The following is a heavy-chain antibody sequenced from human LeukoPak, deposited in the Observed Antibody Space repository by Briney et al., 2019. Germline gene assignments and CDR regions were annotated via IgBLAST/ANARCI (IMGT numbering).Heavy chain of an antibody. D-gene: IGHD3-3*01. Sequence: SETLSLTCTVSGASISSGGYYWSWIRQPPGKGLEWIGYIYHSGSTYYNPSLKSRVTISVDRSKNQFSLKLSSVTAADTAVYYCARDKDWSGSSWGQGTLVTVSS. V-gene: IGHV4-30-2*01. CDR1: GASISSGGYY. J-gene: IGHJ5*02. CDR3: ARDKDWSGSS. CDR2: IYHSGST.